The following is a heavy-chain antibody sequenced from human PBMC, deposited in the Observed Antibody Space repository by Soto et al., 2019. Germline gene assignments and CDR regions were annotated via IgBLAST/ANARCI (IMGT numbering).Heavy chain of an antibody. D-gene: IGHD5-18*01. Sequence: GASVKVSCEASGYTFTSYGISWVRQAPGQGLEWMGWISAYNGNTNYAQKLQGRVTMTTDTSTSTAYMELRSLRSDDTAVYYCARESPLESGYSYHFDYWGQGTLVTVSS. CDR2: ISAYNGNT. J-gene: IGHJ4*02. CDR3: ARESPLESGYSYHFDY. CDR1: GYTFTSYG. V-gene: IGHV1-18*01.